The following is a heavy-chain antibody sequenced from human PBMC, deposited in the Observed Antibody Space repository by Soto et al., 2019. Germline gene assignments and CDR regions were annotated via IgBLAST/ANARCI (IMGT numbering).Heavy chain of an antibody. CDR2: ISSSSSYI. CDR3: AKRRSGSGWSNFDF. J-gene: IGHJ4*02. Sequence: GGSLRLSCAASGFTFSSYTMIWVRQAPGKGLEWVSSISSSSSYIYYADSVKGRFTISRDNSDNTLYLQMNSLRAEDTALYYCAKRRSGSGWSNFDFWGQGTQVTVSS. D-gene: IGHD6-19*01. CDR1: GFTFSSYT. V-gene: IGHV3-21*04.